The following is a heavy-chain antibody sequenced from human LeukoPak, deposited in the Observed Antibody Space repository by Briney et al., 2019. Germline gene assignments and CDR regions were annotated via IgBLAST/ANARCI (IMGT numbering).Heavy chain of an antibody. D-gene: IGHD5-18*01. Sequence: ASVKVSCKASGYTFTSYAMNWVRQAPGQGLEWMGWISAYNGNTNYAQKLQGRVTMTTDTSASTAYMELRSLRSDDTAVYYCARDAFAHTTMVTSYMDVWGKGTTVTVSS. CDR2: ISAYNGNT. J-gene: IGHJ6*03. V-gene: IGHV1-18*01. CDR1: GYTFTSYA. CDR3: ARDAFAHTTMVTSYMDV.